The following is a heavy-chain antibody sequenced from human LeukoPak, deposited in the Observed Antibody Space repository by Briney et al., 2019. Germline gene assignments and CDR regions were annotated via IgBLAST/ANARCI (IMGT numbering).Heavy chain of an antibody. J-gene: IGHJ4*02. CDR2: MNHSGIT. V-gene: IGHV4-34*01. CDR1: GGAVSGYY. CDR3: ARGGYNWNYGSPLFDS. Sequence: PSETLSLTCAVYGGAVSGYYWSWIRQPPGKGLDWIGEMNHSGITNYNPSLKSRVTISVDTCTPQFPLKLRSVTAPDTAVYYCARGGYNWNYGSPLFDSPGPGTLVTASS. D-gene: IGHD1-7*01.